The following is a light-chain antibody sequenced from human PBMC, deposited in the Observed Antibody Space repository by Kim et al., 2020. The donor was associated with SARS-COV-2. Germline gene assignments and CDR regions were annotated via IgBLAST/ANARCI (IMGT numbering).Light chain of an antibody. V-gene: IGLV3-1*01. J-gene: IGLJ3*02. CDR1: KLGYKY. CDR2: QDS. Sequence: SVSPGQTASITCSGDKLGYKYACWYQQKPGQSPVLVIYQDSKRPSGIPERFSGSNSGNTATLTISGTQAMDETDYYCQAWDNSTAVFGGGTQLTVL. CDR3: QAWDNSTAV.